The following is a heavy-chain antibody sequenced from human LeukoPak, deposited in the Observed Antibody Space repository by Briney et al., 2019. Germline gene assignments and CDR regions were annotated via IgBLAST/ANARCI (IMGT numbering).Heavy chain of an antibody. J-gene: IGHJ4*02. Sequence: PSQTLSLTCTVSGVSVGSGDYFWSWIRQPPGKGLEWIGYIYFSGSTDSNPSLESRVTVSIDTSKNQFSLKLRSVTAADTAVYYCTRNASSDYWGQGLLVTVSS. CDR2: IYFSGST. D-gene: IGHD3-10*01. V-gene: IGHV4-30-4*08. CDR3: TRNASSDY. CDR1: GVSVGSGDYF.